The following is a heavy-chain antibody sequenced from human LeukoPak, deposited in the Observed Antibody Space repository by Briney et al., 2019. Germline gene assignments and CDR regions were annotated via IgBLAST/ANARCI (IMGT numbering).Heavy chain of an antibody. Sequence: SETLSLTCTVSGDSISSSSYYWGWIRQPPGKGLEWIGSIYYSGNTYYNPSLKSRVTISVNTSKNQFSLKLSSVTAADTAVYYCARLGYYWGQGTLVTVSS. D-gene: IGHD1-26*01. V-gene: IGHV4-39*01. CDR1: GDSISSSSYY. J-gene: IGHJ4*02. CDR3: ARLGYY. CDR2: IYYSGNT.